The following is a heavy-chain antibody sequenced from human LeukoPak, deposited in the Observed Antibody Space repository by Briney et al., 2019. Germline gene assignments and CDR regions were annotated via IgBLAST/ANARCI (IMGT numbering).Heavy chain of an antibody. D-gene: IGHD2-8*02. V-gene: IGHV1-24*01. J-gene: IGHJ4*02. CDR1: VYTLTELS. Sequence: ASVKVSCKVSVYTLTELSMHWVRQAPGKGLEWMGGFDPEDGETIYAQKFQGRVTMTEDTSTDTAYMELSSLRSEDTAVYYCATDTLRGVRYFDYWGQGTLVTVSS. CDR2: FDPEDGET. CDR3: ATDTLRGVRYFDY.